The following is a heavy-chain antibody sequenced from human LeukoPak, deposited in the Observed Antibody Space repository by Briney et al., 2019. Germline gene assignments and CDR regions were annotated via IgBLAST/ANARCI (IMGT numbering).Heavy chain of an antibody. J-gene: IGHJ5*02. CDR3: AREATMVRGVIIYYWFDP. CDR1: GFTFSSYW. Sequence: GGSLRLSCAASGFTFSSYWMSWVRQAPGKGLEWVANIKQDGSEKYYVDSVKGRFTNSRDNAKNSLYLQMNSLRAEDTAVYYCAREATMVRGVIIYYWFDPWGQGTLVTVSS. V-gene: IGHV3-7*01. D-gene: IGHD3-10*01. CDR2: IKQDGSEK.